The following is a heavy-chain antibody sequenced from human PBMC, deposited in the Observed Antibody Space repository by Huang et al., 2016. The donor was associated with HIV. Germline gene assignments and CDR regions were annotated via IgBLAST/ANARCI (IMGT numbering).Heavy chain of an antibody. D-gene: IGHD1-26*01. CDR1: GFTFSSYG. CDR2: IRYDGSNK. V-gene: IGHV3-30*02. J-gene: IGHJ4*02. Sequence: QVQLVESGGGVVQPGGSLRLSCAASGFTFSSYGMHWVRQAPGKGLEWVAFIRYDGSNKYYAESVKGRFTISRDNSKNTLYLQMNSLRAEDTAVYYCAKGWELRTIGYWGQGTLVTVSS. CDR3: AKGWELRTIGY.